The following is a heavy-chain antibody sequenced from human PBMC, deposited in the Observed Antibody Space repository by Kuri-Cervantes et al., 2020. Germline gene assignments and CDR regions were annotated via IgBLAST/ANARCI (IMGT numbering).Heavy chain of an antibody. Sequence: GESLKISCAASGFTFSSYWMSWVRQAPGKGLEWVANIKGDGSEKYYVGSVRGRFTVSRDNAKNALYLQMNSLRAEDTAVYYCTRETSGPGYWGQGTLVTVSS. CDR1: GFTFSSYW. CDR3: TRETSGPGY. J-gene: IGHJ4*02. D-gene: IGHD5-12*01. CDR2: IKGDGSEK. V-gene: IGHV3-7*01.